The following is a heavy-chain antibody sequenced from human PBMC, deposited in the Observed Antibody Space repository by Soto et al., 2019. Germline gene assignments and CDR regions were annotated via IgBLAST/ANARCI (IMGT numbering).Heavy chain of an antibody. J-gene: IGHJ4*02. CDR1: GFTFSSYS. CDR2: ISSSSSTI. D-gene: IGHD6-19*01. Sequence: EVQLVESGGGLVQPGGSLRLSCAASGFTFSSYSMNWVRQAPGKGLEWVSYISSSSSTIYYADSVNGRFTISRDNAKNTLYLQMNSLRAEDTAVYYCARDRGAVAGTIDYWGQGTLVTVSS. V-gene: IGHV3-48*01. CDR3: ARDRGAVAGTIDY.